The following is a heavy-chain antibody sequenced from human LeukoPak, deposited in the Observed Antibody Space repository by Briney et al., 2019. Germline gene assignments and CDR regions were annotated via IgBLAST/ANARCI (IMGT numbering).Heavy chain of an antibody. J-gene: IGHJ1*01. CDR3: ARGVYIAAAQYGY. CDR2: IYYSGTT. Sequence: AETLSLTCTVSGGSIGTYSWNWIRQPPGKGLEWVGYIYYSGTTKYNPSLKSRVTISVDTSKNQFCLKLSSVTAADTAVYYCARGVYIAAAQYGYWGQGTLVTVSS. V-gene: IGHV4-59*01. CDR1: GGSIGTYS. D-gene: IGHD6-13*01.